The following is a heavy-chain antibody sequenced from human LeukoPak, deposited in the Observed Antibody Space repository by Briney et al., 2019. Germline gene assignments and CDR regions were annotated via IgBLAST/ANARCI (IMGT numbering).Heavy chain of an antibody. D-gene: IGHD5-12*01. CDR3: AREFRMVAATQGDDH. J-gene: IGHJ4*02. CDR2: MCPNSGST. Sequence: GASVTVSCKASGYTFTSYDINWVRQAPGQGLEWMGWMCPNSGSTGYAQKFQGRVTMTRNNSINTAYMELSSLRFEDTAVYYCAREFRMVAATQGDDHWGQGTLVTVSS. CDR1: GYTFTSYD. V-gene: IGHV1-8*01.